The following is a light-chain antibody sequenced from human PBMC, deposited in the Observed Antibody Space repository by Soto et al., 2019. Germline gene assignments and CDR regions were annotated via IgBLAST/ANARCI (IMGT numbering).Light chain of an antibody. Sequence: QSALTQPASVSGSPGQSITISCTGTSSDVGGYNYVSWYQQHPGKAPKLMIYDVSNRPSGVSNRFSGSKSGNMASLTISGLQAEDEADYYCSSYTSSSTLKSVFGTGTKVTVL. CDR3: SSYTSSSTLKSV. V-gene: IGLV2-14*01. CDR1: SSDVGGYNY. J-gene: IGLJ1*01. CDR2: DVS.